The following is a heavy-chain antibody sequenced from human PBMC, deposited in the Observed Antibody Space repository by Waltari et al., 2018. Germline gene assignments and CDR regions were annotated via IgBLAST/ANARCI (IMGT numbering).Heavy chain of an antibody. Sequence: QVQLVQSGAEVKKPGASVKVSCKASGYTFTDYYMHWVRQAPGQGPEWMGWINPKSGDTNYAQKFQGRVTMTRDTSISTTYREVSRLRSDDTAVYHCARGCSSSSCSGMDVWGQGTTVTVSS. CDR1: GYTFTDYY. J-gene: IGHJ6*02. CDR2: INPKSGDT. V-gene: IGHV1-2*02. D-gene: IGHD2-2*01. CDR3: ARGCSSSSCSGMDV.